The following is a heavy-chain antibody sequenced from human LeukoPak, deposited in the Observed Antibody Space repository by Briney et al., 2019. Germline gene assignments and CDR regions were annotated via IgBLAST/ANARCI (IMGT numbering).Heavy chain of an antibody. D-gene: IGHD1-26*01. J-gene: IGHJ4*02. CDR2: VDPEDGET. CDR1: GYTFTDYY. V-gene: IGHV1-69-2*01. Sequence: GASVKLSCKVSGYTFTDYYMLWVQQAPGKGLEWMGLVDPEDGETIYAEKFQGRVTITADTSTDTAYMELSSLRSEDTAVYYCATDRGGSYYYWGQGTLVTVSS. CDR3: ATDRGGSYYY.